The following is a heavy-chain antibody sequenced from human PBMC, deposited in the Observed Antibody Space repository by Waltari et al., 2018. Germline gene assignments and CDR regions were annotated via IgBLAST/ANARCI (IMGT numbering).Heavy chain of an antibody. J-gene: IGHJ4*03. V-gene: IGHV4-59*01. D-gene: IGHD6-13*01. CDR3: TRIAMAAAGKSDH. CDR2: IAYGVST. CDR1: GTSIWVYY. Sequence: QVHLQVWGPGLVTTSETLPLTCSVSGTSIWVYYWSWIRQPPGKGLEWIGYIAYGVSTNYNSSLKSLVTKSANISMNQFSLKVRSVTAANTAVYLWTRIAMAAAGKSDHWGQGTRITVSS.